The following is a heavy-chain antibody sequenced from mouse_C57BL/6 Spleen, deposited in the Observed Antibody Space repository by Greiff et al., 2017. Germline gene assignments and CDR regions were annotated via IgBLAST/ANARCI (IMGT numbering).Heavy chain of an antibody. Sequence: QVQLQQSGSELRSPGSSVKLSCKDFDSEVFPIAYMSWVRQKPGHGFEWIGGILPSIGRTIYGEKFEDKATLDADTLSNTAYLELNSLTSEDSAIYYCARGDYDYGYWYFDVWGTGTTVTVSS. J-gene: IGHJ1*03. CDR2: ILPSIGRT. D-gene: IGHD2-4*01. V-gene: IGHV15-2*01. CDR1: DSEVFPIAY. CDR3: ARGDYDYGYWYFDV.